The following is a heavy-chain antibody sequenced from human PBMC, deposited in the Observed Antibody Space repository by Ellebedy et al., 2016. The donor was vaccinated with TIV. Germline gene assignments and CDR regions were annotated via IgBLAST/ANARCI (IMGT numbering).Heavy chain of an antibody. V-gene: IGHV3-53*04. J-gene: IGHJ6*04. CDR1: GFTVSTNY. CDR3: ATTVTLDV. Sequence: GESLKISCAASGFTVSTNYMTWVRQAPGKGLEWVSVIYTDGRTYYTDSVKGRFTISRHNSNNTLFLQMNSLRSEDTAVYYCATTVTLDVWGKGTTVIVSS. CDR2: IYTDGRT.